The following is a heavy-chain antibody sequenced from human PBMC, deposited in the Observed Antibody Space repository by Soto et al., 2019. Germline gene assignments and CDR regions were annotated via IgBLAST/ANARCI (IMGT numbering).Heavy chain of an antibody. Sequence: EVQLVESGGGWVQPGGSLRLSCAVSGLTVNSNYMSWVRQAPGKGLEWVSVIYTDGTTYYRDSVKGRFTISRDNSKNTLYLQMTSLRAEDTAVYYCARAAGLFWGQGTLVSVSS. CDR3: ARAAGLF. V-gene: IGHV3-66*01. CDR2: IYTDGTT. CDR1: GLTVNSNY. D-gene: IGHD3-22*01. J-gene: IGHJ4*02.